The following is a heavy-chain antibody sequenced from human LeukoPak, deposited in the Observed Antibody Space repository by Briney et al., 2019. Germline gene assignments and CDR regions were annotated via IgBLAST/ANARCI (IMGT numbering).Heavy chain of an antibody. V-gene: IGHV1-69*05. CDR1: GGTFSSYA. Sequence: ASVKVSCKASGGTFSSYAISWVRQAPGQGLEWMGGIIPIFGTANYAQKFQGRVTITTDESTSTAYMELSSLRSEDTAVYYCAIRSNYDFWSGYPGWFDPWGQGTLVTISS. J-gene: IGHJ5*02. D-gene: IGHD3-3*01. CDR2: IIPIFGTA. CDR3: AIRSNYDFWSGYPGWFDP.